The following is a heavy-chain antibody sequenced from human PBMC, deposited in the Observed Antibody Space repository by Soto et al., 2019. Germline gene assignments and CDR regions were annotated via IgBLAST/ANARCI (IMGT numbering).Heavy chain of an antibody. V-gene: IGHV4-38-2*01. CDR2: IYHSGST. CDR1: GYSINNGYY. J-gene: IGHJ5*02. Sequence: SETLSLTCVVSGYSINNGYYWGWIRQPPGKGLEWIGSIYHSGSTYYNPSLKGRVTISVDTSKNQFSLKLNFVTAADTAVYYCARAVSIVVVPASGWLDPWGQGTLVTVYS. D-gene: IGHD2-2*01. CDR3: ARAVSIVVVPASGWLDP.